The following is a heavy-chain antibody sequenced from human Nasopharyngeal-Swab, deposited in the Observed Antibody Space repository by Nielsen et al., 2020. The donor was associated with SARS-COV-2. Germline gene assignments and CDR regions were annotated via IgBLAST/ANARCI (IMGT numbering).Heavy chain of an antibody. CDR1: GFTFNNNA. V-gene: IGHV3-23*01. CDR3: AKDRDSGDDSDDYYHYYGMDV. Sequence: GGSLRLSCLASGFTFNNNAMTWVRQAPGKGLEWVSTVSGSGKITYYADSVKGRFTISRDNSKNTLFLQMSSLRDEDTAVYYCAKDRDSGDDSDDYYHYYGMDVWGQGTTVTVSS. J-gene: IGHJ6*02. D-gene: IGHD5-12*01. CDR2: VSGSGKIT.